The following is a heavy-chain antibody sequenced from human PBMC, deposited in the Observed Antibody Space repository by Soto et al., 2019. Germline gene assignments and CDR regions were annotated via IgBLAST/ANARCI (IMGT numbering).Heavy chain of an antibody. V-gene: IGHV4-61*01. CDR1: GGSVSSGSYY. CDR2: IYYSGST. Sequence: QVQLQESGPGLVKPSEPLSLTCTVSGGSVSSGSYYWSWIRQPPGKGLEWIGYIYYSGSTNYNPSLKSRVTTSVDTSKNQFSRKLSSVTAADTAGYYCARGYRNWFDPWGQGTLVTVSS. CDR3: ARGYRNWFDP. D-gene: IGHD1-1*01. J-gene: IGHJ5*02.